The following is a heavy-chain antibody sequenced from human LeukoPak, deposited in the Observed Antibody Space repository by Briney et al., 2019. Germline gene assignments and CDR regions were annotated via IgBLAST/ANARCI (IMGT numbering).Heavy chain of an antibody. CDR2: IYPRDGST. Sequence: ASVKVSCKASGYTFTSNYIHWVQQAPGQGLEWMGMIYPRDGSTSYAQKFQGRVTVTRDTSTSTVHMELSGLRSEDTAVYYCARDQEGFDYWGQGTLVTVSS. J-gene: IGHJ4*02. V-gene: IGHV1-46*01. CDR1: GYTFTSNY. CDR3: ARDQEGFDY.